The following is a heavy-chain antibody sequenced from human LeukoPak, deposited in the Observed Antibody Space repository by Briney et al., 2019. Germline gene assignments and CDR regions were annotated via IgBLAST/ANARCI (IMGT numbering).Heavy chain of an antibody. D-gene: IGHD3-22*01. CDR2: INHSGST. Sequence: SETLSLTCAVYGGSFSGYYWSWIRQPPGKGLEWIGEINHSGSTNYNPSLKSRVTISVDTSKNQFSLKLSSVTAADTAVYYCARVTYYYDSSGYYSDYWGQGTLVTVSS. V-gene: IGHV4-34*01. CDR1: GGSFSGYY. CDR3: ARVTYYYDSSGYYSDY. J-gene: IGHJ4*02.